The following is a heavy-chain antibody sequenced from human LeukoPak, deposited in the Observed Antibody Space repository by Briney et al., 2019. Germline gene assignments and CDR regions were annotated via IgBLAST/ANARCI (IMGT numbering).Heavy chain of an antibody. Sequence: GGSLRLSFAAAGFTVSTYWMNWVRQAPGKGLECVANIKQDVSEKYYVDSVKGRFTISRDNANNSMYLKMNSLRAEDTAVYYCGGGSGYYRYDMEVWAKGTTVTVSS. CDR1: GFTVSTYW. J-gene: IGHJ6*04. CDR3: GGGSGYYRYDMEV. CDR2: IKQDVSEK. V-gene: IGHV3-7*03.